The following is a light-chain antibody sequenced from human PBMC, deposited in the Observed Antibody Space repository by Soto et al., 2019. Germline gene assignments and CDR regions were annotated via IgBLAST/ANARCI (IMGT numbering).Light chain of an antibody. CDR2: GAS. Sequence: EIVMTQSPATLSVSPGERATLSCRASQSVSSNLARYQQKPGQAPRLLIYGASTRATGIPARFSGSGSGTEFTLTISSLQSEDFAVYYCQQYNNWLTFGQGTKVDIK. V-gene: IGKV3-15*01. CDR3: QQYNNWLT. J-gene: IGKJ1*01. CDR1: QSVSSN.